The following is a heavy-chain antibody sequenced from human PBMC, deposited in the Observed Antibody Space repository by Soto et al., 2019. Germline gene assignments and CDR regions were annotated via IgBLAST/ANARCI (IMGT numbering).Heavy chain of an antibody. D-gene: IGHD2-21*01. Sequence: QVQLVESGGGVVQPGRSLRLSCAASGFTFSSYGMHWVRQAPGKGLEWVAVISYDGSNKYYADSVKGRFTISRDNSKNTLYLQMNSLRAEDTAVNYCAKDFATYCGGDCYPGWFDPWGQGTLVTVSS. CDR3: AKDFATYCGGDCYPGWFDP. CDR1: GFTFSSYG. J-gene: IGHJ5*02. V-gene: IGHV3-30*18. CDR2: ISYDGSNK.